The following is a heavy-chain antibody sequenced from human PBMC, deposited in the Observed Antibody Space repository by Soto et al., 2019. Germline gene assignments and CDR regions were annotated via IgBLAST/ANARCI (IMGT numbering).Heavy chain of an antibody. Sequence: EVQLVESGGGLVKPGGSLRLSCAASGITFIYAWMDWVRQAPGKRLEWVGRSKSQAGGGTIDYAAPVKGRFTISRENSKNTVYLQMDSLKTEDKAVYDGIHVFSVAHRYSYFWGQGTLVTVSS. CDR1: GITFIYAW. J-gene: IGHJ4*02. CDR2: SKSQAGGGTI. D-gene: IGHD2-21*01. V-gene: IGHV3-15*07. CDR3: IHVFSVAHRYSYF.